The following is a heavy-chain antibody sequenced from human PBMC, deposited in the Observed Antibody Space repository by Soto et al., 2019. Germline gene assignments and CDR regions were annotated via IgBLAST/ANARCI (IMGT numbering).Heavy chain of an antibody. D-gene: IGHD2-15*01. CDR1: GGSISSGDYY. CDR2: IYYSGST. J-gene: IGHJ4*02. CDR3: ARDSPSGPTEY. Sequence: PSETLSLTCTVSGGSISSGDYYWSWIRQPPGKGLEWIGYIYYSGSTYYNPSLKSRVTISVDTSKNQFSLKLSSVTAADTAVYYCARDSPSGPTEYWGQGTLVTVPS. V-gene: IGHV4-30-4*01.